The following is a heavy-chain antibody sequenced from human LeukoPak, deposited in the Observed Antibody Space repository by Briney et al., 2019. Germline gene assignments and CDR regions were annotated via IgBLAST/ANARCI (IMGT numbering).Heavy chain of an antibody. CDR2: ISTSGDST. Sequence: GGSLRLSCAASGFTFNNYAMSWVRQAPGGGLEWVSAISTSGDSTYSADSVMGRFTISRDNSKNTLHLQMNSLRPEDTAVYHCARQLGYCSDGSCYFDYWGRGTLVTVSS. V-gene: IGHV3-23*01. J-gene: IGHJ4*02. D-gene: IGHD2-15*01. CDR1: GFTFNNYA. CDR3: ARQLGYCSDGSCYFDY.